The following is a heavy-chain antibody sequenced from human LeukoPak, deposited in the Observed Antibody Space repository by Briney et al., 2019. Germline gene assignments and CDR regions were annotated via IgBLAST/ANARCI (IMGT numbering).Heavy chain of an antibody. CDR1: GFTFSNYA. D-gene: IGHD5-18*01. Sequence: GGSLRLSCAASGFTFSNYALHWVRQAPGKGLEWVAVISYDGSNKFYADSVRGRFTISRDNSKNTLYLQMNSLRAEDTAVYYCAKDGGGYNYDYYFDYWGQGTLVTVSS. CDR3: AKDGGGYNYDYYFDY. V-gene: IGHV3-30*04. CDR2: ISYDGSNK. J-gene: IGHJ4*02.